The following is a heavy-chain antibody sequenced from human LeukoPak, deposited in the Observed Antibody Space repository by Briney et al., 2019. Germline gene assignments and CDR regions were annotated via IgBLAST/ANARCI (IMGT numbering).Heavy chain of an antibody. CDR2: INDDGSAT. V-gene: IGHV3-74*01. D-gene: IGHD1-26*01. J-gene: IGHJ4*02. CDR3: ARRIVGPSSGGDY. CDR1: GFTFSNYW. Sequence: GGSLRLSCAASGFTFSNYWMHWVRQVPGKGLVWVSRINDDGSATFYADSVKGRFTISRDNAKNSLYLQMNSLRVEDTAVYYCARRIVGPSSGGDYWGQGTPVTVSS.